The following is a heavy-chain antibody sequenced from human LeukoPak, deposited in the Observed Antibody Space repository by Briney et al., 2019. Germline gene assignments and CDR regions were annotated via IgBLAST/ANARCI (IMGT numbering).Heavy chain of an antibody. V-gene: IGHV3-7*01. J-gene: IGHJ4*02. D-gene: IGHD6-19*01. CDR1: GFTFSTYW. CDR2: IMQDGSDK. CDR3: VRTRGWAYFDY. Sequence: GGSLRLSCAASGFTFSTYWMSWVRQAPGKGLEWVANIMQDGSDKYSVDSVRGRFTISRDNAKNSLYLQMDSLRAEDTAVYYCVRTRGWAYFDYWGQGTLVAVSS.